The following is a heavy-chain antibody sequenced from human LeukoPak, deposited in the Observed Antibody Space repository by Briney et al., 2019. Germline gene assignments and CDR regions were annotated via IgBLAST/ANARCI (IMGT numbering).Heavy chain of an antibody. V-gene: IGHV4-59*01. CDR2: IYYSGST. CDR3: ARDSSGWYGIDY. CDR1: GGSISSYY. J-gene: IGHJ4*02. Sequence: PSETLSLTCTVSGGSISSYYWSLIRQPPGKGLEWIGYIYYSGSTNYNPSLKSRVTISGDTSKNQFSLKLSSVTAADTAVYYCARDSSGWYGIDYWGQGTLVTVSS. D-gene: IGHD6-19*01.